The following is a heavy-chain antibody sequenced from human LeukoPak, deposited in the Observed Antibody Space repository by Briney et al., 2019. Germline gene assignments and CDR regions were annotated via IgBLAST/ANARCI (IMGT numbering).Heavy chain of an antibody. CDR1: GGSFSGYY. Sequence: SETLSLTCAVYGGSFSGYYWSWIRQPPGKGLEWIGEINHSGSTNYNPSLKSRVTISVDTSKNQFSLKLSSVTAPDTAVYYCARGGYSYKGAWFDPWGQGTLVTVSS. J-gene: IGHJ5*02. D-gene: IGHD5-18*01. CDR2: INHSGST. CDR3: ARGGYSYKGAWFDP. V-gene: IGHV4-34*01.